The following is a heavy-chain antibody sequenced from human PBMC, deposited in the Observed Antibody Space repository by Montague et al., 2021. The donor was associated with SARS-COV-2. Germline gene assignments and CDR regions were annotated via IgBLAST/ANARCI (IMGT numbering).Heavy chain of an antibody. J-gene: IGHJ4*02. CDR2: VYFSGTA. Sequence: SETLSLTCTVSAGSINNHYWSWIRQTPGTELEWIAYVYFSGTASYNPSLKSRVTISVDTSRNQFSLQLTSVTAADTAVYYCARRPSSGWSFDYWGQGTQVSV. D-gene: IGHD6-19*01. CDR1: AGSINNHY. V-gene: IGHV4-59*08. CDR3: ARRPSSGWSFDY.